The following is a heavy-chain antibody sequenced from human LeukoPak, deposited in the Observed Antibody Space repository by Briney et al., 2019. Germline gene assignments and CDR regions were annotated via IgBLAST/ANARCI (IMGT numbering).Heavy chain of an antibody. CDR1: GGSFSCYY. CDR3: ARGTRLSLYYYYSMDV. Sequence: SETLSLTCAVYGGSFSCYYWSWIRQPPGKGLEWIGEINHSGSTNYNPSLKSRVTISVDTTKNQLSIKLSSVTAADTAVYYCARGTRLSLYYYYSMDVWGEGTTVTVSS. CDR2: INHSGST. V-gene: IGHV4-34*01. J-gene: IGHJ6*03. D-gene: IGHD6-25*01.